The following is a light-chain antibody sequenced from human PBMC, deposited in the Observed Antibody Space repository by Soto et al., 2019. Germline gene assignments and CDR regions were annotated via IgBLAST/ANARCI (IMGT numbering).Light chain of an antibody. CDR2: KAS. Sequence: DIQVAQSPSRLSASVGHRVHLTCLASQSVSSWVAWYHLKPGKAPNLLIYKASRLETGVPSRFSGSGSGTEFTLTISVLQPDDFATHYCQPYTRFSPLPFGGGARLAI. CDR1: QSVSSW. J-gene: IGKJ4*01. CDR3: QPYTRFSPLP. V-gene: IGKV1-5*03.